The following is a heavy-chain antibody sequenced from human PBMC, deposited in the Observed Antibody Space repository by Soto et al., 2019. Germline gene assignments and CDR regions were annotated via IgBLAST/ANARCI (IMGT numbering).Heavy chain of an antibody. D-gene: IGHD6-6*01. CDR2: INPSGGST. J-gene: IGHJ6*02. CDR1: GYTFTSYY. Sequence: GASVKVSCKXSGYTFTSYYMHWVRQAPGQGLEWMGIINPSGGSTSYAQKFQGRVTMTRDTSTSTVYMELSSLRSEDTAVYYCARSIAVLYYYYGMDVWGQGTTVTVSS. CDR3: ARSIAVLYYYYGMDV. V-gene: IGHV1-46*01.